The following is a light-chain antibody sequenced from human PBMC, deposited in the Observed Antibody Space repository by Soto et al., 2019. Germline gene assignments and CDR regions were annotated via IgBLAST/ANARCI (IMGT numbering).Light chain of an antibody. CDR1: QSVSIY. CDR2: DAS. Sequence: EIVLTQSPATLSLSPGERATLSCRASQSVSIYLAWYQQKPGQPPRLLIYDASTRATGIPARFSGSGSGTDFTLTISSLEPEDFAVYYCQQRSNWRRLTFGGGTKVDIK. V-gene: IGKV3-11*01. CDR3: QQRSNWRRLT. J-gene: IGKJ4*01.